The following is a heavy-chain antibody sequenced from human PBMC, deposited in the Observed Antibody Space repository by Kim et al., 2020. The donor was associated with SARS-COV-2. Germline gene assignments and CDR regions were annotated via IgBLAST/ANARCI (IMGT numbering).Heavy chain of an antibody. V-gene: IGHV3-23*01. J-gene: IGHJ4*02. CDR1: EFTFTNYA. D-gene: IGHD6-19*01. CDR3: AKRPRIAVTGHFDY. CDR2: ISASGTST. Sequence: GGSLRLSCAASEFTFTNYAMSWVRQAPGKGLEWVSSISASGTSTYYPDSVKGRFTISRDNSKNTLYLQMNSLRAEDTAVYYCAKRPRIAVTGHFDYWGQG.